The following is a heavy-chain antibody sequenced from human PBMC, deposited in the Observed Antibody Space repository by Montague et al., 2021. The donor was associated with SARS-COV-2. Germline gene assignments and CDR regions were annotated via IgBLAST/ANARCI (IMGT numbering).Heavy chain of an antibody. J-gene: IGHJ5*02. CDR1: GGSVSTYY. CDR2: LYFSGSAT. Sequence: SETLSLTCTVSGGSVSTYYWSWLRQPPGKGLEWIGLLYFSGSATTYNPSLKSRVTISIDTSKNQFSLNLSSVTAADTAVYFCARDQGLRGWLDPWGQGTLVAVSS. V-gene: IGHV4-59*02. CDR3: ARDQGLRGWLDP.